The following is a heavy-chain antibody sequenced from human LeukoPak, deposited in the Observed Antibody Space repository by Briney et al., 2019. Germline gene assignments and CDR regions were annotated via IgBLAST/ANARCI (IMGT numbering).Heavy chain of an antibody. Sequence: SETLSLTCTVSGGSISSGGYSWSWIRQHPGKGLEWIGYIYYSGCTYYNPSLKSRVTISADTSKNQFSLKLSSVTAADTAVYYCARDYSGYDFVTTGWFDPWGQGTLVTVSS. CDR3: ARDYSGYDFVTTGWFDP. CDR2: IYYSGCT. D-gene: IGHD5-12*01. J-gene: IGHJ5*02. V-gene: IGHV4-31*03. CDR1: GGSISSGGYS.